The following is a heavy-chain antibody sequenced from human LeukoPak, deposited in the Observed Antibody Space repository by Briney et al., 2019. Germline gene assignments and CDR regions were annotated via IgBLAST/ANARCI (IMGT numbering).Heavy chain of an antibody. CDR3: ASTATFDY. CDR1: GYTFTRYD. CDR2: MNPNSGNT. J-gene: IGHJ4*02. V-gene: IGHV1-8*01. D-gene: IGHD5-18*01. Sequence: ASXXXSCKASGYTFTRYDINWVRQATGQGREGMGWMNPNSGNTGYAQKFQGRVTMNRNTSISTAYMELSSLRSEDTAVYYCASTATFDYWGQGTLVTVSS.